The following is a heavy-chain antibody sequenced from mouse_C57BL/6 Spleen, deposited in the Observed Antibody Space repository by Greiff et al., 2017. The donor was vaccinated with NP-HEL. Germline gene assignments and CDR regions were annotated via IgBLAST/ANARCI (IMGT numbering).Heavy chain of an antibody. D-gene: IGHD3-2*02. V-gene: IGHV1-53*01. J-gene: IGHJ2*01. CDR1: GYTFTSYW. Sequence: VKLQQPGTELVKPGASVKLSCKASGYTFTSYWMHWVTQRPGQGLEWIGNINPSNGGTNYNEKFKSKATLTVDKSSSTAYMQLSSLTSEDSAVYYCARRGGSGYVFDYWGQGTTLTVSS. CDR3: ARRGGSGYVFDY. CDR2: INPSNGGT.